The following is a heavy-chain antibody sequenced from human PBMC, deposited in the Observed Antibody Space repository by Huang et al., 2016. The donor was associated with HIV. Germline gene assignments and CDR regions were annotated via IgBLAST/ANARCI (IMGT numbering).Heavy chain of an antibody. V-gene: IGHV4-34*01. D-gene: IGHD1-1*01. J-gene: IGHJ3*02. CDR1: GGSVSGYY. CDR3: ARERMMSWLDDHDAFDI. Sequence: QVQLQQWGAGLLKPSETLSLTCAVYGGSVSGYYWSWIRQSPGKGLEWIGEMNHSGSTNDNPSLKSRLTISVDTSKNQFSLKLSSVTAADTAVYYCARERMMSWLDDHDAFDIWGQGTMVTVSS. CDR2: MNHSGST.